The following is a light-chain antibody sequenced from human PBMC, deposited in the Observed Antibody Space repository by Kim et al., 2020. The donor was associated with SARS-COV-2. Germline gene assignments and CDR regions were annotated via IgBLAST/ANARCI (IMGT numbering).Light chain of an antibody. V-gene: IGKV3-11*01. Sequence: SPGERATLSCRASQSVSSYLAWYQQKPGQAPRLLIYDASNRATGIPARFSGSGSGTDFTLTISSLEPEDFAVYYCQQRSNWPRGYTFGQGTKLEIK. CDR3: QQRSNWPRGYT. CDR2: DAS. CDR1: QSVSSY. J-gene: IGKJ2*01.